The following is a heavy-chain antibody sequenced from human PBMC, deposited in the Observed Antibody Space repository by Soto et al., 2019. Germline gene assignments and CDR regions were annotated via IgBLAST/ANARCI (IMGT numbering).Heavy chain of an antibody. CDR3: ARSYGSGSRPFDY. Sequence: QVHLLQSGAEMKKPGSSVKVSCTAFGGTFTSYTFNWMRQAPGQRLEWMGRIIPILGMSSSAHNFQGRLTMIADKSTNTSYMVLSSLTSDDTAIYYCARSYGSGSRPFDYWGQGTLVTVSS. D-gene: IGHD3-10*01. J-gene: IGHJ4*02. CDR1: GGTFTSYT. V-gene: IGHV1-69*02. CDR2: IIPILGMS.